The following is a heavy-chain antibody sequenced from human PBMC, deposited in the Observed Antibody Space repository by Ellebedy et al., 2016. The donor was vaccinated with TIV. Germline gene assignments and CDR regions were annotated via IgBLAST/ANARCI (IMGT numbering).Heavy chain of an antibody. D-gene: IGHD3-10*01. Sequence: ASVKVSCKASGYTFTSYYMHWVRQAPGQGLEWMGRIIPILGIANYAQKFQGRVTITADKSTSTAYMELSSLRSEDTAVYYCARVPRVNYYYGMDVWGQGTTVTVSS. CDR1: GYTFTSYY. J-gene: IGHJ6*02. CDR3: ARVPRVNYYYGMDV. CDR2: IIPILGIA. V-gene: IGHV1-69*04.